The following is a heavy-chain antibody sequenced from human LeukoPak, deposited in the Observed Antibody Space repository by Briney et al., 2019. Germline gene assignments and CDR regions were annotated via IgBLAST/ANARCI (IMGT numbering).Heavy chain of an antibody. CDR1: GGSIGTYC. CDR2: IFSSGST. D-gene: IGHD3-3*01. J-gene: IGHJ5*02. Sequence: PSETLSLTCSVSGGSIGTYCWSWLRQPPGKGLEWLGYIFSSGSTNYSPSLKSRVTMSVDTSKNQFSLKLSSVTAADTAVYFCARSIDYWSGRFDPWGQGTLVTVSS. CDR3: ARSIDYWSGRFDP. V-gene: IGHV4-4*09.